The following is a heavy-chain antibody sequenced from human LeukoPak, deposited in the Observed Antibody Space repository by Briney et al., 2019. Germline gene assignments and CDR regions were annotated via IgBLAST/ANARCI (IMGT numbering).Heavy chain of an antibody. CDR1: GFTFSSYA. CDR3: AKCWWELQRGDY. CDR2: ISGSGGST. D-gene: IGHD1-26*01. J-gene: IGHJ4*02. V-gene: IGHV3-23*01. Sequence: GGSLRLSCAASGFTFSSYAMSWVRQAPGKGLEWVSAISGSGGSTYYADSVKGRVTISRDNSKNTLYLQMNSLRAEDTAVYYCAKCWWELQRGDYWGQGTLVTVSS.